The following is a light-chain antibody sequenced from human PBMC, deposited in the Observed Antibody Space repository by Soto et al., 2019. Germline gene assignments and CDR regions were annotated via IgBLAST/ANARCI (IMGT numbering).Light chain of an antibody. Sequence: SALTQPASVSVSPGQSIAISCTGTSSDVGAYIYVSWYQHHPGKAPKLILYDVSARPSGVSDRFSGSKSGNTASLTISGLQPEDEADYYCSSCTSSSTEVFGTGTKVTVL. CDR2: DVS. CDR1: SSDVGAYIY. CDR3: SSCTSSSTEV. V-gene: IGLV2-14*03. J-gene: IGLJ1*01.